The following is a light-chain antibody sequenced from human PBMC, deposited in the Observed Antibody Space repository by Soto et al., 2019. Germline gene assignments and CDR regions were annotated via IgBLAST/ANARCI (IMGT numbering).Light chain of an antibody. CDR3: SSYTRSSTHVV. CDR2: DVS. CDR1: SSDVGGYNY. J-gene: IGLJ2*01. Sequence: QSALTQPASVSGSPGQSITISCTGTSSDVGGYNYVSWYQQHPGKAPKLMIYDVSNRPSGVSNRFSGSKSANTASLTISGLQAEDEADYYCSSYTRSSTHVVFGGGTQLTVL. V-gene: IGLV2-14*01.